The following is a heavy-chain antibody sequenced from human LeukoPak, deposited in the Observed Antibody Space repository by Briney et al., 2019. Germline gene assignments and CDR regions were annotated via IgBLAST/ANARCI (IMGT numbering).Heavy chain of an antibody. CDR3: ARLKYCTNGVCYAGFDC. D-gene: IGHD2-8*01. J-gene: IGHJ4*02. CDR1: GYTFTSYG. Sequence: ASVKVSCKASGYTFTSYGISWVRQAPGQRLEWMGWINAGNGNTKYSQKFQGRVTITRDTSADTAYMELSSLRSEDTAVYYCARLKYCTNGVCYAGFDCWGQGTLVTVSS. CDR2: INAGNGNT. V-gene: IGHV1-3*01.